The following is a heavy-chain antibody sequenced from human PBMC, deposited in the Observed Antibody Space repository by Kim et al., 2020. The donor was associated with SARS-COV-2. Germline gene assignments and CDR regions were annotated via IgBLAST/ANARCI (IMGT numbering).Heavy chain of an antibody. D-gene: IGHD6-19*01. V-gene: IGHV3-48*03. CDR2: IGSSGTTI. Sequence: GGSLRLSCAASGFTFRLYEMNWVRQAPGRGLEWVSYIGSSGTTIYYANSVKGRFTISRDNAKNSLYLQMNSLRAEDTAVYYCARDPILVVAGSPKYYFYMDVWGKGTTVTVSS. CDR1: GFTFRLYE. CDR3: ARDPILVVAGSPKYYFYMDV. J-gene: IGHJ6*03.